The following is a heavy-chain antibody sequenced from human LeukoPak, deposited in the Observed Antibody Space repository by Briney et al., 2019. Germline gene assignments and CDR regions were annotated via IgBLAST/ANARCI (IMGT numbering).Heavy chain of an antibody. Sequence: GESLKISCKGSGYSFTSYSIGWVGQMPGKGLEWMGITYPGGSDTRYSPSFQGQVTNSADKSISTAYLQWSSLKASDTAMYYCARNSGTDPYFDHWGQGTLVTVSS. J-gene: IGHJ4*02. CDR1: GYSFTSYS. CDR2: TYPGGSDT. D-gene: IGHD1-26*01. V-gene: IGHV5-51*01. CDR3: ARNSGTDPYFDH.